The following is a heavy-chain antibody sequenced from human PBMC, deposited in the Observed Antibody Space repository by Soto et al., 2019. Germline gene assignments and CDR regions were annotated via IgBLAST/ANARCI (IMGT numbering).Heavy chain of an antibody. CDR2: IYYSGST. V-gene: IGHV4-59*01. CDR1: GGSISSYY. CDR3: ARVSGGITGPLYVMDV. Sequence: PSETLSLTCTVSGGSISSYYWSWIRQPPGKGLEWIGYIYYSGSTNYNPSLKSRVTISVDTSKNQFSLKLSSVTAADTAVYYCARVSGGITGPLYVMDVRGQGTTVTGS. J-gene: IGHJ6*02. D-gene: IGHD1-20*01.